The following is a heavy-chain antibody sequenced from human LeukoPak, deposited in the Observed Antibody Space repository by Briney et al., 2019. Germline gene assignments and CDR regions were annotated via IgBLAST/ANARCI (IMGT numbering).Heavy chain of an antibody. CDR1: GFTFSSYG. Sequence: GGSLRLSCAASGFTFSSYGMHWVRQAPGRGLEWVANIKQDGSEKYYVDSVKGRFTTSRDNTKNSLYLQMNSLRAEDTAVYYCASIVEEFGELLYDYWGQGTLVTVSS. V-gene: IGHV3-7*01. CDR3: ASIVEEFGELLYDY. J-gene: IGHJ4*02. D-gene: IGHD3-10*01. CDR2: IKQDGSEK.